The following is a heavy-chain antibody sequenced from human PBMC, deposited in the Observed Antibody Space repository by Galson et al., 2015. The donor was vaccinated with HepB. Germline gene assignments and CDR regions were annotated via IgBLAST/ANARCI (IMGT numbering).Heavy chain of an antibody. Sequence: SLRLSCAASGFTFSSYAMHWVRQAPGKGLEYVSAISSNGGSTYYANSVKGRFTISRDNSKNTLYLQMGSLRAEDMAVYYCARDSLWFGELLYNWFDPWGQGTLVTVSS. CDR2: ISSNGGST. CDR3: ARDSLWFGELLYNWFDP. D-gene: IGHD3-10*01. CDR1: GFTFSSYA. J-gene: IGHJ5*01. V-gene: IGHV3-64*01.